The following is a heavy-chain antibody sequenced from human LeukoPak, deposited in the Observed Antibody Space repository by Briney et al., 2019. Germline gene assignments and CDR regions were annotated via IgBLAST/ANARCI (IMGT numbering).Heavy chain of an antibody. CDR2: IYNTGNT. D-gene: IGHD3-22*01. Sequence: PSETLSLTCAVYGGSFSGYYWSWIRQHPGKGLEWLGYIYNTGNTYYNPSLKSRITISIDTSKNQFSLKLSSVTAADTAVYFCARALDYYDTSGYYPIHYYFYGMDVWGQGTTVTVSS. CDR3: ARALDYYDTSGYYPIHYYFYGMDV. J-gene: IGHJ6*02. V-gene: IGHV4-31*11. CDR1: GGSFSGYY.